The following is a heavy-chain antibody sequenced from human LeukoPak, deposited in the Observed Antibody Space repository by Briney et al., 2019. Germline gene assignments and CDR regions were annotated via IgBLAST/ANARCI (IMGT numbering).Heavy chain of an antibody. Sequence: TGGSLRLSCVVSGFTLSSHWMSWVRQAPGKGLEWVANIKQDGSEKYYVDSVKVRFIISRDNAKNSLYLQMSNLRAEDTAVYFCARGGGLAVWGQGATVTVSS. J-gene: IGHJ6*02. CDR3: ARGGGLAV. CDR2: IKQDGSEK. D-gene: IGHD3-16*01. V-gene: IGHV3-7*03. CDR1: GFTLSSHW.